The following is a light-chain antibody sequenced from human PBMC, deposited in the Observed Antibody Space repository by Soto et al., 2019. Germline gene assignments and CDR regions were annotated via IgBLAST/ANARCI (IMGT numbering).Light chain of an antibody. CDR3: QSYDSSLSANYV. V-gene: IGLV1-40*01. CDR1: SSNIGAGYD. J-gene: IGLJ1*01. Sequence: QLVLTQPPSVSGAPGQRVTISCTGSSSNIGAGYDVHWYQQLPGTAPKLLIYGNSNRPSGVPDRFSGSKSGTSASLANTGLQAEDEADYYCQSYDSSLSANYVFGTGTKLTVL. CDR2: GNS.